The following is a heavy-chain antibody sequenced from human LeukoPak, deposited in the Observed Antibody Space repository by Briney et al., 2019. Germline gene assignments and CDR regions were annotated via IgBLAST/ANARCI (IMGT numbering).Heavy chain of an antibody. CDR2: ISGSDST. J-gene: IGHJ4*02. D-gene: IGHD3-22*01. CDR1: GFTFSSYA. CDR3: AKDVAYYYDSSGYSFYFDY. Sequence: GGSLRLSCAASGFTFSSYAMSWVRQAPGKGLEWVSAISGSDSTYYADSVKGRFTISRDNSKNTLYLQMNSLRAEDTAVYYCAKDVAYYYDSSGYSFYFDYWGQGTLVTVSS. V-gene: IGHV3-23*01.